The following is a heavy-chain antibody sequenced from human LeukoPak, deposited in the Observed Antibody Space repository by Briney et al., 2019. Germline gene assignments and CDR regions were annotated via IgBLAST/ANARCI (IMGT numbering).Heavy chain of an antibody. CDR2: MYISGST. V-gene: IGHV4-4*07. D-gene: IGHD7-27*01. CDR1: GDSISGYY. J-gene: IGHJ4*02. CDR3: ARRTAGGLHWGYLDK. Sequence: NPSETLSPTCSVSGDSISGYYWSWIRQPPGKEMEWIGHMYISGSTSYNPYLRSRVTMSLDTSKSQFSLRLSSVTAADTAVYYCARRTAGGLHWGYLDKWGLGTLVAVSS.